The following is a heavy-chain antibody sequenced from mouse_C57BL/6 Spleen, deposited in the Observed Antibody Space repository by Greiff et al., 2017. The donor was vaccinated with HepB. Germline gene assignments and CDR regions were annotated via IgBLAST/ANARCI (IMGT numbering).Heavy chain of an antibody. CDR2: IDPSDSYT. V-gene: IGHV1-59*01. D-gene: IGHD2-5*01. CDR3: ARPYYSNYGGYFDV. J-gene: IGHJ1*03. Sequence: VQLQQPGAELVRPGTSVKLSCKASGYTFTSYWMHWVKQRPGQGLEWIGVIDPSDSYTNYNQKFKGKATLTVDTSSSTAYMQLSSLTSEDSAVYYCARPYYSNYGGYFDVWGTGTTVTVSS. CDR1: GYTFTSYW.